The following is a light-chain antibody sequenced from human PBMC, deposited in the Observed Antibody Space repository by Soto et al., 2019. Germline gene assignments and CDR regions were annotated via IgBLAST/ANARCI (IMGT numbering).Light chain of an antibody. J-gene: IGKJ1*01. CDR3: KQYGSSPWT. CDR2: DAS. CDR1: PSVSNS. V-gene: IGKV3-20*01. Sequence: ESVLTQSPATLSLSPGERATLSCKASPSVSNSLAWYQHKPGQAPRLLIYDASNRATGVPTRFSGSGSGTDFTLTLTRLQPEDFAVYYCKQYGSSPWTSGQGTKVDNK.